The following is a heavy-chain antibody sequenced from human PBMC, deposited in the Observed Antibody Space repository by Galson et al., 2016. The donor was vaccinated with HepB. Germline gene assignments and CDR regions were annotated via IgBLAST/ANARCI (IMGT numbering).Heavy chain of an antibody. Sequence: SVKVSCKASGYTFIGYYIHWVRQAPGQGLEWMGWINPQSGATNYAQKYQGRVTMTIDTSITTAYMELSRLRSDDTAVYFCARDTATVVSNWGQGTLVTVSS. CDR1: GYTFIGYY. V-gene: IGHV1-2*02. D-gene: IGHD3-10*01. CDR3: ARDTATVVSN. CDR2: INPQSGAT. J-gene: IGHJ4*02.